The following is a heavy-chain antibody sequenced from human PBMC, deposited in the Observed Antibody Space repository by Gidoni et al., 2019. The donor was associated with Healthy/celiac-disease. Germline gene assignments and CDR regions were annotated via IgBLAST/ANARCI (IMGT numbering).Heavy chain of an antibody. J-gene: IGHJ4*02. V-gene: IGHV3-72*01. D-gene: IGHD6-19*01. Sequence: EVQLVESGGGLVQPGVSLRLSCAASGFTFSDHDMDWVRQAPGKWLEWVGRTRNKANSYTTEYAVSVKGRFTISRDDSKNSLYLQMNSLKTEDTAVYYCASLAVAGTPFDYWGQGTLVTVSS. CDR1: GFTFSDHD. CDR3: ASLAVAGTPFDY. CDR2: TRNKANSYTT.